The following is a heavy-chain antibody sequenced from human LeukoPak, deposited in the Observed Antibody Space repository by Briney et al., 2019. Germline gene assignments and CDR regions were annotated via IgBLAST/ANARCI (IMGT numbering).Heavy chain of an antibody. CDR1: GYTFSSYG. CDR3: ARELRSGWYGYYYYGVDV. CDR2: ISVYNGKT. D-gene: IGHD6-19*01. V-gene: IGHV1-18*04. J-gene: IGHJ6*04. Sequence: ASVKVSFKASGYTFSSYGISWVRQPPGQGLEWMGWISVYNGKTHYVQKVQGRVIMTTDTSTSTAYMELRSLRSDDTAVYYCARELRSGWYGYYYYGVDVWGRGTTVTVSS.